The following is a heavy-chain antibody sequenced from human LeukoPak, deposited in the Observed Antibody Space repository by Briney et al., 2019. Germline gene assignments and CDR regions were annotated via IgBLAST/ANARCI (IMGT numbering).Heavy chain of an antibody. Sequence: ASVKVSCKASGYSFTSYDINWVRQATGQGPEWIGWMNPSSGNTGYAQRFQGRVTMTRDTSTSTAYLELSSLRSEDTAVYYCAAHTYYFSSGSFGHWGQGILVTVSS. V-gene: IGHV1-8*01. J-gene: IGHJ4*02. CDR3: AAHTYYFSSGSFGH. CDR2: MNPSSGNT. D-gene: IGHD3-10*01. CDR1: GYSFTSYD.